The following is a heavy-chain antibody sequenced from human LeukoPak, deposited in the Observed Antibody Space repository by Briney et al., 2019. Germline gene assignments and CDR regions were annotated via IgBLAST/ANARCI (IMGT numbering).Heavy chain of an antibody. CDR1: GYTFTSYY. V-gene: IGHV1-46*01. D-gene: IGHD2-2*01. CDR3: ARDEVGYCSSTSCRPYYYYYGMDV. J-gene: IGHJ6*04. CDR2: INPRGGST. Sequence: GASVKVSCKASGYTFTSYYMHWVRQAPGQGLEWMGIINPRGGSTSYAQKFQGRVTMTRDTSTSTVYMELSSLRSKDTAVYYCARDEVGYCSSTSCRPYYYYYGMDVWGKGTTVTVSS.